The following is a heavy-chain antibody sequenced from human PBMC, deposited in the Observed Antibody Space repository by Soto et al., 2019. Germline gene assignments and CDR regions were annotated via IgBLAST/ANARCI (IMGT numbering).Heavy chain of an antibody. CDR1: GGSISSGGYY. J-gene: IGHJ5*02. Sequence: QVQLQESGPGLVKPSQTLSLTCTVSGGSISSGGYYWSWIRQHPGKGLEWIGYIYYSGSTYYNPSPKSRVTISVDTPKNQFSLKLSSVTAADTAVYYCARERITMVRGVTVNWFDPWGQGTLVTVSS. CDR2: IYYSGST. CDR3: ARERITMVRGVTVNWFDP. D-gene: IGHD3-10*01. V-gene: IGHV4-31*03.